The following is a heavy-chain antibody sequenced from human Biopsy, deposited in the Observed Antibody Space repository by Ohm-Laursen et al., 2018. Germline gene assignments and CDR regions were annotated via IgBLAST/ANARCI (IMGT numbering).Heavy chain of an antibody. CDR3: ARVAGGYAYYYGMDV. CDR2: IYYDGIT. Sequence: SDTLSLTCPVSGGSISSDYWSWIRQPPGKGLEWIGNIYYDGITYYNPSLKSRVAMSVDTSKNQFSLRLTSVTAADTAVYYCARVAGGYAYYYGMDVWGQGTTAIVSS. D-gene: IGHD5-12*01. J-gene: IGHJ6*02. V-gene: IGHV4-59*04. CDR1: GGSISSDY.